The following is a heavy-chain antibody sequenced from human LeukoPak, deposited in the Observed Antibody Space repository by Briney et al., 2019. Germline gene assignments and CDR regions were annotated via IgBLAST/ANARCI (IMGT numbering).Heavy chain of an antibody. CDR1: GFTFSSYS. J-gene: IGHJ4*02. CDR3: ASGSHYDILTGYYKEDY. V-gene: IGHV3-21*01. Sequence: GGSLRLSCAASGFTFSSYSMSWVRQAPGKGLEWVSSISSSSSYIYYADSVKGRFTISRDNAKNSLYLQMNSLRAEDTAVYYCASGSHYDILTGYYKEDYWGQGTLVTVSS. D-gene: IGHD3-9*01. CDR2: ISSSSSYI.